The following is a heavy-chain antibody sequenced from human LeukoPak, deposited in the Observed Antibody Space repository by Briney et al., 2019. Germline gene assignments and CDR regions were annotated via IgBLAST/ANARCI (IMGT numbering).Heavy chain of an antibody. CDR1: GYTFTSYG. Sequence: GASVKVSCKASGYTFTSYGISWVRQAPGQGLEWMGWISAYNGNTNYAQKLQGRVTMTTDTSTSTAYMELRSLRSDDTAVYYCARHLGAVAEIYYYYYYMDVWGKGTTVTISS. J-gene: IGHJ6*03. V-gene: IGHV1-18*01. CDR3: ARHLGAVAEIYYYYYYMDV. D-gene: IGHD6-19*01. CDR2: ISAYNGNT.